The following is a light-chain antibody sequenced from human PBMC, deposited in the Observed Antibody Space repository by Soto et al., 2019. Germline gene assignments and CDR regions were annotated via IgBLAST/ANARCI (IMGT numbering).Light chain of an antibody. V-gene: IGKV1-39*01. Sequence: DIQMTQSPSSLSASIGDRVTITCRASQSLDNFLNWYQQKPGRAPSLLIYRAVTLQSGVPPRFSGSGSGIDFTLTINGLQPEDFATYYCQHSFTTPLFTFGPGTKV. CDR3: QHSFTTPLFT. J-gene: IGKJ3*01. CDR1: QSLDNF. CDR2: RAV.